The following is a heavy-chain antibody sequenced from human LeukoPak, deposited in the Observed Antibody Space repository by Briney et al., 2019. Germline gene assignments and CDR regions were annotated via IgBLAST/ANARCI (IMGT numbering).Heavy chain of an antibody. J-gene: IGHJ4*02. CDR3: ARDVGITVGATDY. V-gene: IGHV3-23*01. CDR2: IGDSGGNT. CDR1: GFTFSGYP. Sequence: GGSLRLSCAASGFTFSGYPMTWVRQAPGKGLDWVSTIGDSGGNTFYADSVKGRFTISRDNSKNTLFLQMISLRAEDTAVYYCARDVGITVGATDYWGQGALVTVSS. D-gene: IGHD1-26*01.